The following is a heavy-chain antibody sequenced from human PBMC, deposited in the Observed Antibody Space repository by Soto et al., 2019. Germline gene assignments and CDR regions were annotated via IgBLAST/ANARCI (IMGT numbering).Heavy chain of an antibody. V-gene: IGHV4-59*01. Sequence: SETLSLTCAVSGGSMSFYSWSWIRQPPGKGLEWIGYIHHSGDTDYNPSLKSRVTISVDRPQNQLSLKLISVTTADTAVYYCARAHCSNGICYAFDIWGPGTKVTVSS. CDR3: ARAHCSNGICYAFDI. D-gene: IGHD2-8*01. J-gene: IGHJ3*02. CDR1: GGSMSFYS. CDR2: IHHSGDT.